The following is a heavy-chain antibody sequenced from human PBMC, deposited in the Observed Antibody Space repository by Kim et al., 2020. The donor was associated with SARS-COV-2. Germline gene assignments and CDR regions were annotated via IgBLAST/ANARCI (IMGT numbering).Heavy chain of an antibody. CDR1: GFTFSSYA. Sequence: GGSLRLSCAASGFTFSSYAMHWVRQAPGKGLEWVAVISYDGSNKYYADSVKGRFTISRDNSKNTLYLQMNSLRAEDTAVYYCARDMGIGEPYYFDYWGQGTLVTVSS. J-gene: IGHJ4*02. CDR3: ARDMGIGEPYYFDY. D-gene: IGHD3-10*01. CDR2: ISYDGSNK. V-gene: IGHV3-30*04.